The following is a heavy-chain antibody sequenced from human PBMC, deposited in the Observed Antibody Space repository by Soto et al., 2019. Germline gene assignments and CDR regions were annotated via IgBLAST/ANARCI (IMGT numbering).Heavy chain of an antibody. CDR1: GFTFGDYA. CDR3: TFRKARVLDYAFDI. D-gene: IGHD2-8*01. V-gene: IGHV3-49*03. CDR2: IRSKAYGGTT. Sequence: GGSLRLSCTASGFTFGDYAMSWFRQAPGKGLEWVGFIRSKAYGGTTEYAASVKGRFTISRDDSKSIAYLQMNSLKTEDTAVYYCTFRKARVLDYAFDIWGQGTMVTVSS. J-gene: IGHJ3*02.